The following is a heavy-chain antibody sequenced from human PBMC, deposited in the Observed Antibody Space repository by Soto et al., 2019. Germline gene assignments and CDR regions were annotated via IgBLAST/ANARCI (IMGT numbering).Heavy chain of an antibody. CDR3: ATYSYLLDTSGYHYV. J-gene: IGHJ4*02. CDR1: GGSMRRISYY. CDR2: ISYSGMT. D-gene: IGHD3-22*01. Sequence: PSETLSLTCTVSGGSMRRISYYWGWIRQTPGTGLEWIASISYSGMTYYRHSLKGRVAISLDRSQNQFSLRLHSMTAADTALYYCATYSYLLDTSGYHYVWGQGLQVTVSS. V-gene: IGHV4-39*01.